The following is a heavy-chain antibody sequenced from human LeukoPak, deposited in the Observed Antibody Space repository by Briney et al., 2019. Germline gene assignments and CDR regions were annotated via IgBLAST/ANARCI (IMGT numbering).Heavy chain of an antibody. V-gene: IGHV4-61*02. Sequence: PSETLSLTCTVSGGSISSGSYYWSWIRQPAGKGLEWIGRIYTSGSTNYNPSLKSRVTISVDTSKNQFSLKLSSVTAADTAVYYCASMSGYYVPYYMDVWGKGTTVTVSS. CDR2: IYTSGST. D-gene: IGHD3-22*01. CDR1: GGSISSGSYY. J-gene: IGHJ6*03. CDR3: ASMSGYYVPYYMDV.